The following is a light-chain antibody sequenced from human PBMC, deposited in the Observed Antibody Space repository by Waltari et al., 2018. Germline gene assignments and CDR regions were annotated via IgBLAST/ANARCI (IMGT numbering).Light chain of an antibody. J-gene: IGKJ4*01. CDR3: VQAIAFPLT. Sequence: DIVMTQTPLSLPITPGEPASISCRSTQSLLHTNGNTYLHWYLQKPGQSPQLLIYGGSTRASGVPDRFSGSGSGTDVTLQISKVEAEDIGVYYCVQAIAFPLTFGGGTTVEIK. CDR2: GGS. CDR1: QSLLHTNGNTY. V-gene: IGKV2-40*01.